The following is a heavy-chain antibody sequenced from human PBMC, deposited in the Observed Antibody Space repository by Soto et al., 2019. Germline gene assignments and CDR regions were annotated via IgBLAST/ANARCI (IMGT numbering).Heavy chain of an antibody. D-gene: IGHD6-6*01. J-gene: IGHJ5*02. Sequence: QVQLVQSGAEMKKPGASVKVSCKASGFAFTGYYIHWVRQAPGQGPEWMGWINVNSGGTDYAQKYQGRVNMTRDTAISTAYMELRSLRSDDTAVYFCARDLTRQLAYWLDPWGQGTLVTVSS. CDR3: ARDLTRQLAYWLDP. V-gene: IGHV1-2*02. CDR1: GFAFTGYY. CDR2: INVNSGGT.